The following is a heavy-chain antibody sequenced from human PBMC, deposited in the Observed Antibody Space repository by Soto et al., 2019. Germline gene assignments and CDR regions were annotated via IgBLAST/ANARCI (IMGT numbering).Heavy chain of an antibody. CDR3: ARDAYYDMGV. V-gene: IGHV3-74*01. CDR2: INSDGSTT. J-gene: IGHJ6*02. CDR1: GFTFSTYW. Sequence: EVQLVESGGGLVQPGGSLRLSCAASGFTFSTYWMHWVRQAPGKGLVWVSRINSDGSTTNYADSVTGRFTIARDNAKNTLYLHMNGLRAEDTAVYYCARDAYYDMGVCGQVTTVTVSS.